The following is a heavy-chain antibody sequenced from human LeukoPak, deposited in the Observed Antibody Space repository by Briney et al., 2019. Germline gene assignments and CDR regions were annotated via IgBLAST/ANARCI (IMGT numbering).Heavy chain of an antibody. CDR2: IYYSGST. J-gene: IGHJ5*02. D-gene: IGHD3-16*01. V-gene: IGHV4-39*01. CDR1: GGSISSSSYY. CDR3: ARLLGGWFDP. Sequence: PSETLSLTCTVSGGSISSSSYYWGWVRQPPGKGLEWIGSIYYSGSTYYNTSLKSRVTISVDTSKNQFSLKLSSVTAADTAVYYCARLLGGWFDPWGQGTLVTVSS.